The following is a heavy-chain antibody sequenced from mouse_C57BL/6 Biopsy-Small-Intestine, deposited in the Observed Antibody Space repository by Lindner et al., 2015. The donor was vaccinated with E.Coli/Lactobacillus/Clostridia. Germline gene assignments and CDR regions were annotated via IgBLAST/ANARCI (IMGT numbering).Heavy chain of an antibody. CDR2: INPNNGGS. J-gene: IGHJ2*01. CDR3: ARREVYYFDY. V-gene: IGHV1-22*01. Sequence: VQLQESGPELVKPGASVKMSCKSSGYTFTDYNIHWVKQSLGKSLEWIGYINPNNGGSIYNQKFKGKATCTVNKSSTTAYMEFRSLTSEDSAVYYCARREVYYFDYWGQGTTLTVSS. CDR1: GYTFTDYN.